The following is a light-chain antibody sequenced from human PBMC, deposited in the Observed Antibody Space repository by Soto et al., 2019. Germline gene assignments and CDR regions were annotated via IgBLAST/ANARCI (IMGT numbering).Light chain of an antibody. V-gene: IGLV2-14*03. Sequence: ALTQPASVSGSPGQSITISCTGTSSDVGAYIYVSWYQQLPGKAPKLIIYEVSNRPSGVSDRFSGSKSGNTASLTISGLQAEDEAEYYCSSHTVDSPLFGTWTKVTAL. CDR2: EVS. CDR1: SSDVGAYIY. CDR3: SSHTVDSPL. J-gene: IGLJ1*01.